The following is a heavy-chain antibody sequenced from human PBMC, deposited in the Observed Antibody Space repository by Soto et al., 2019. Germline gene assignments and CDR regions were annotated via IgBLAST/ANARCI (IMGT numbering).Heavy chain of an antibody. Sequence: GGSLRLSCAASGFTFRNYGMNWVRQAPGKGLEWVSYIGIGSSTKYYAESVKGRFTISRDNSKNTLYLQMNSLRAEDTAVYYCARDQIPGPPDYCDYWGQGTLVTVSS. CDR2: IGIGSSTK. CDR1: GFTFRNYG. CDR3: ARDQIPGPPDYCDY. J-gene: IGHJ4*02. V-gene: IGHV3-48*01.